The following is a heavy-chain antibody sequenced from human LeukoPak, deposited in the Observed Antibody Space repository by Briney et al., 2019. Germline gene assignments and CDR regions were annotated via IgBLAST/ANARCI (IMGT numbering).Heavy chain of an antibody. CDR2: INPNSGGT. D-gene: IGHD3-22*01. V-gene: IGHV1-2*02. Sequence: GASVKVSCKASGYTFTGYFIHWVRQAPGQGLEWMGWINPNSGGTNYAQKFQGRVTMTRDTSISTAYMELSRLRSDVTAVYYCARDERYDSSGYPFDYWGQGTLVTVSS. CDR1: GYTFTGYF. J-gene: IGHJ4*02. CDR3: ARDERYDSSGYPFDY.